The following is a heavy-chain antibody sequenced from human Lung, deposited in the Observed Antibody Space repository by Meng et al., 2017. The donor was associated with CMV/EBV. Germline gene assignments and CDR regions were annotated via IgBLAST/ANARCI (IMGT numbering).Heavy chain of an antibody. CDR1: GFTFSSYG. CDR3: AKDPNPHYYDSSGLDY. CDR2: IRYDGSNK. J-gene: IGHJ4*02. V-gene: IGHV3-30*02. D-gene: IGHD3-22*01. Sequence: GESXKISCAASGFTFSSYGMHWVRQAPGKGLEWVAFIRYDGSNKYYADSVKGRFTISRDNSKNTLYLQMNSLRAEDTAVYYCAKDPNPHYYDSSGLDYWGQGTXVTGAS.